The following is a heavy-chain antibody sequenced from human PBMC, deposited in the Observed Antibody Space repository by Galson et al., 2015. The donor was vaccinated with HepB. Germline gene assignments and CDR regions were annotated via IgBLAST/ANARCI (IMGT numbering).Heavy chain of an antibody. CDR1: GFTFSSYG. CDR2: IWYDGSNK. Sequence: SLRLSCAASGFTFSSYGMHWVRQAPGKGLEWVAVIWYDGSNKYYADSVKGRFTISRDNSKNTLYLQMNSLRAEDTAVYYCAREKRITMVRGVSPLYYYYYGMDVWGQGTTVTVSS. J-gene: IGHJ6*02. D-gene: IGHD3-10*01. V-gene: IGHV3-33*01. CDR3: AREKRITMVRGVSPLYYYYYGMDV.